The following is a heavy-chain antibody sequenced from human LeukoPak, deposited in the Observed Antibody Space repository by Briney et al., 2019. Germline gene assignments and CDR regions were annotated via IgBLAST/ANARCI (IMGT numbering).Heavy chain of an antibody. J-gene: IGHJ4*02. CDR2: IKQDESEK. CDR3: ARDPAPHSSGWYYYFDY. Sequence: VGSLRLSRAASEFTFSSHWMSWVRQAPGKGLEWVANIKQDESEKYYVDSVKGRFTISRDNAKNSLYLQMNSLRAEDTAVYYCARDPAPHSSGWYYYFDYWGQGTLVTVSS. D-gene: IGHD6-19*01. V-gene: IGHV3-7*01. CDR1: EFTFSSHW.